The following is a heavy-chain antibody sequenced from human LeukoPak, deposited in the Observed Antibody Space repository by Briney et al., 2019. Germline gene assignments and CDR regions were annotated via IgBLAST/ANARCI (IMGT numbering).Heavy chain of an antibody. CDR3: AKDGN. V-gene: IGHV3-9*01. J-gene: IGHJ4*02. CDR2: ISWNSGSI. CDR1: GFTFDDYA. Sequence: GGSLRLSCAASGFTFDDYAMHWVRQAPGKGLEWVSGISWNSGSIGYADSVEGRFTISRDNAKNSLYLQMNSLRAEDTALYYCAKDGNWGQGTLVTVSS.